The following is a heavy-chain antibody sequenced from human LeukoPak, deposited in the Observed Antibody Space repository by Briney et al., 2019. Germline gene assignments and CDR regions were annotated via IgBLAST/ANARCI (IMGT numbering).Heavy chain of an antibody. CDR1: GGSISSYY. J-gene: IGHJ3*02. CDR3: ARGLIRQSAFDI. Sequence: SETLSLTCTVSGGSISSYYWSWVRQAPGKGLGWIAYIYYSGSNNYNASLKRGVSISIEKSKKKFSLKLKYGAAADTAVYYCARGLIRQSAFDIWGQGTMATVSS. CDR2: IYYSGSN. D-gene: IGHD2-8*01. V-gene: IGHV4-59*01.